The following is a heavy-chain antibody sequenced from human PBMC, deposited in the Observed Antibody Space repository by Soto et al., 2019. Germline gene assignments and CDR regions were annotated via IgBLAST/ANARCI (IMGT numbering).Heavy chain of an antibody. CDR2: IYTSGST. J-gene: IGHJ6*02. CDR1: GGSISSYY. Sequence: SETLSLTCTVSGGSISSYYWSWIRQPAWKGLEWIGRIYTSGSTNYNPSLKSRVTMSVDTSKNQFSLKLSSVTAADTAVYYCARGSMIGIAAAGRGYYGMDVWGQGTTVTVSS. CDR3: ARGSMIGIAAAGRGYYGMDV. V-gene: IGHV4-4*07. D-gene: IGHD6-13*01.